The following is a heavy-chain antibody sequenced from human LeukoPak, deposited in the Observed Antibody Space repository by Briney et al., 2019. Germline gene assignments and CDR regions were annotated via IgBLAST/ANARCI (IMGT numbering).Heavy chain of an antibody. Sequence: SQTLSLTCTVSGGSISSGDYYWSWIRQPPGKGLEWIGYIYYSGSTYYNPSLKSRVTISVDTSKNQFSLKLRSVTAAGTAVYYCARDLLYGDYTGGDWGQGTLVTVSS. V-gene: IGHV4-30-4*01. D-gene: IGHD4-17*01. CDR1: GGSISSGDYY. J-gene: IGHJ4*02. CDR2: IYYSGST. CDR3: ARDLLYGDYTGGD.